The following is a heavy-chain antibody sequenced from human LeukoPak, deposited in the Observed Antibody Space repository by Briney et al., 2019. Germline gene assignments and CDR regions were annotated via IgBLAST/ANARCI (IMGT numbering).Heavy chain of an antibody. CDR1: GGSISSYY. D-gene: IGHD1-26*01. CDR3: ARDRAIVRPTSAFEI. V-gene: IGHV4-59*01. J-gene: IGHJ3*02. Sequence: PSETLSLTCTVSGGSISSYYWSWLRQPPGKGLEWIGYIYYTGSTNYNPSLTSRATISVDTSKNQFSLNLSSVSAPDTAVYYCARDRAIVRPTSAFEIWGQGTMVTVSS. CDR2: IYYTGST.